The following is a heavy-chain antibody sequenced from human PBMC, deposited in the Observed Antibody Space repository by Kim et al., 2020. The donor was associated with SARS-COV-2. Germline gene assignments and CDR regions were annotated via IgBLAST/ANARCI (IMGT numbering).Heavy chain of an antibody. D-gene: IGHD3-9*01. CDR2: IWYDGSNK. V-gene: IGHV3-33*01. CDR1: GFTFSSYG. J-gene: IGHJ4*02. Sequence: GGSLRLSCAASGFTFSSYGMHWVRQAPGKGLEWVAVIWYDGSNKYYADSVKGRFTISGDNSKNTLYLQMNSLRAEDTAVYYCAREVSLDDILTGYYAYYFDYWGQGTLVTVSS. CDR3: AREVSLDDILTGYYAYYFDY.